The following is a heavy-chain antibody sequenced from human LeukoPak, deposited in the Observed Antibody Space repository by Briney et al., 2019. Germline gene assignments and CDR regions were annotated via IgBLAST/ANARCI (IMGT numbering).Heavy chain of an antibody. D-gene: IGHD4-23*01. Sequence: NHGESLKISCKGSGYSFTSYLISWVRQMPGKGLEWMGKIDLSDSNTNYSPSFQGHVTISADKSTNTAYLQWSSLKASDTAIYYCARQDIFDYGGNSGDYWGQGTLVTVSS. V-gene: IGHV5-10-1*01. CDR1: GYSFTSYL. J-gene: IGHJ4*02. CDR2: IDLSDSNT. CDR3: ARQDIFDYGGNSGDY.